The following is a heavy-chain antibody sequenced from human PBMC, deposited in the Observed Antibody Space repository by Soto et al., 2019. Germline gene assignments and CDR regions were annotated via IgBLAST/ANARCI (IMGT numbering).Heavy chain of an antibody. CDR2: INSDGSST. J-gene: IGHJ6*02. V-gene: IGHV3-74*01. CDR3: ASLYYDFWSGYYPGEVDYYGMDV. D-gene: IGHD3-3*01. Sequence: EVQLVESGGGLVQPGGSLRLSCAASGFTFSSYWMHWVRQAPGKGLVWVSRINSDGSSTSYADSVKGRFTIYRDNAKNAMYLQMNSLRAEDTGVYYCASLYYDFWSGYYPGEVDYYGMDVWGQGTTVTVSS. CDR1: GFTFSSYW.